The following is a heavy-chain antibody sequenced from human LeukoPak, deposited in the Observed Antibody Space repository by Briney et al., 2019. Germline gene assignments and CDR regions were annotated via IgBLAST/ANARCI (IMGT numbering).Heavy chain of an antibody. V-gene: IGHV4-4*07. CDR3: ARLSPLEGFDP. Sequence: SETLSLTCTVSGGSISSYYWSWIRQPAGKGLEWIGRFHTSGSTNYNPSLKSRVTMSVDTSKNQFSLKLSSVTAADTAVYYCARLSPLEGFDPWGQGTLVTVSS. D-gene: IGHD3-3*01. J-gene: IGHJ5*02. CDR1: GGSISSYY. CDR2: FHTSGST.